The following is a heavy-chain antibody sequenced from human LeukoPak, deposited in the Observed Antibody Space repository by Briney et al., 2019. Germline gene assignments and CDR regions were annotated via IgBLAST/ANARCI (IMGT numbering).Heavy chain of an antibody. CDR2: IIPTFGTA. D-gene: IGHD3-22*01. Sequence: SVKVSCKASGGTFSSYAISWVRQAPGQGLEWMGRIIPTFGTANYAQKFQGRVTITADKSTSTAYMELSSLRSEDTAVYYCARDRHYYDSSGYYFDYWGQGTLVTVSS. V-gene: IGHV1-69*06. CDR1: GGTFSSYA. CDR3: ARDRHYYDSSGYYFDY. J-gene: IGHJ4*02.